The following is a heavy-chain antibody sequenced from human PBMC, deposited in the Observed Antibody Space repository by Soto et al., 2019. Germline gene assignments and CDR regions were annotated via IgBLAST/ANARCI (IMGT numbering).Heavy chain of an antibody. Sequence: GASVKVSCKASGGTFSSYAISWVRQAPGQGLEWMGGIIPIFGTANYAQKFQGRVTITADKSTSTAYMELSSLRSEDTAVYYCARDGLGIAARPGTYYYYGMDVWGQGTTVTVPS. J-gene: IGHJ6*02. CDR1: GGTFSSYA. V-gene: IGHV1-69*06. CDR2: IIPIFGTA. CDR3: ARDGLGIAARPGTYYYYGMDV. D-gene: IGHD6-6*01.